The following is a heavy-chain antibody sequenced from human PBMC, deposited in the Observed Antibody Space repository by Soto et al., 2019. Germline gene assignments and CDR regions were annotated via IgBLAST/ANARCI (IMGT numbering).Heavy chain of an antibody. J-gene: IGHJ4*02. CDR3: TTQISTVTYYFDY. Sequence: GGSLRLSCAASGFTFSGSAMTWVRQAPGKGLEWVSTISGSGGSTYYADYVKGRFTISRDNSKNTLYLQMNSLRAEDTAVYYCTTQISTVTYYFDYWGQGTLVTVSS. V-gene: IGHV3-23*01. D-gene: IGHD4-17*01. CDR2: ISGSGGST. CDR1: GFTFSGSA.